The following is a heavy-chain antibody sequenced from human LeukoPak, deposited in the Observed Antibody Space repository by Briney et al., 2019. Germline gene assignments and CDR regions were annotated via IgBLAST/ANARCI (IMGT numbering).Heavy chain of an antibody. D-gene: IGHD4-17*01. J-gene: IGHJ5*02. CDR3: ARHDYGDYRDWFDP. CDR1: GGSFSGYY. Sequence: SETLSLTCAVYGGSFSGYYWSWIRQPPGKGLEWIGEINHSGSTNYNPSLKSRVTISVDTSKNQFSLKLSSVTAADTAVYYCARHDYGDYRDWFDPWGQGTLVTVSS. CDR2: INHSGST. V-gene: IGHV4-34*09.